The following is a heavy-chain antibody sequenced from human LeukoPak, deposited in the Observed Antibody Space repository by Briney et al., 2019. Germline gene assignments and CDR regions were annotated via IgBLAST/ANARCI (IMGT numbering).Heavy chain of an antibody. CDR1: GFTVNNNY. CDR2: IYSGDST. D-gene: IGHD1-26*01. CDR3: AKDRTVGASYWYFDL. V-gene: IGHV3-53*01. Sequence: GGSLRLSCAASGFTVNNNYMNWVRQAPGKGLEWVSLIYSGDSTYYADSVKGRFTISRDSSKNTLFLHMNTLRAEDTAIYYCAKDRTVGASYWYFDLWGRGTLVTVSS. J-gene: IGHJ2*01.